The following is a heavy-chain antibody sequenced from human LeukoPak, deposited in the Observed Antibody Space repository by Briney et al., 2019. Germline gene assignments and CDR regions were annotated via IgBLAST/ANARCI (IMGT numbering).Heavy chain of an antibody. CDR1: GYTFTSYG. V-gene: IGHV1-18*01. D-gene: IGHD3-3*01. CDR2: LSAYNGNT. J-gene: IGHJ3*02. Sequence: ASVKVSCKASGYTFTSYGISWVRQAPGQGLEWMGWLSAYNGNTNYAQKLQGRVTMTTDTSTSTAYMELRSLRSDDTAVYYCARASNYDFWSGYYWTHDAFDIWGQGTMVTVSS. CDR3: ARASNYDFWSGYYWTHDAFDI.